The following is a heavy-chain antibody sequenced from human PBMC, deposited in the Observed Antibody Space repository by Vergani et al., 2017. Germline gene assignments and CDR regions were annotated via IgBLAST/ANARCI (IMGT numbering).Heavy chain of an antibody. CDR1: GFTFSNYW. CDR3: ARDGLLAGYYGRYYYSMDV. D-gene: IGHD3-10*02. J-gene: IGHJ6*02. CDR2: MKEDGSEK. V-gene: IGHV3-7*01. Sequence: EVQLVESGGGLVQPGGSLRLSCAASGFTFSNYWMSWVRQAPGKGLEWLANMKEDGSEKNYVDSVKGRFTISRDNAKNSLYLQMNSLRAEDTAMYYCARDGLLAGYYGRYYYSMDVWGQGTTVTVS.